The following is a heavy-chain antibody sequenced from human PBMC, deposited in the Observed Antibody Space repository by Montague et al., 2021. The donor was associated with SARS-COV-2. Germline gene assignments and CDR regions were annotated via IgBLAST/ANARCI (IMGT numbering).Heavy chain of an antibody. J-gene: IGHJ4*02. V-gene: IGHV4-34*01. CDR2: INHRGST. D-gene: IGHD3-22*01. CDR1: GGSFSGYY. Sequence: SETLSLTCAVYGGSFSGYYWSWVRQPPGKGLEWIGEINHRGSTKYNPSLKSRVSISVDTSKNQFSLSLSSVTAADTAVYYCARGRQRATMIVVVMVGGQYYFDXWGQGTLVTVSS. CDR3: ARGRQRATMIVVVMVGGQYYFDX.